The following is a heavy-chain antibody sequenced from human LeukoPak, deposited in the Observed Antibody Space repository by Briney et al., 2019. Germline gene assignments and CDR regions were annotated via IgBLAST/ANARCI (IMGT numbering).Heavy chain of an antibody. Sequence: GGSLRLSCAASGFTFSSYAMHWVRQAPGKGLKWVAVISYDGSNKYYADSVKGRFTISRDNSKNTLYLQMNSLRAEDTAVYYCARGGDYYGSGSYLPFDYWGQGTLVTVSS. CDR2: ISYDGSNK. D-gene: IGHD3-10*01. V-gene: IGHV3-30*04. CDR3: ARGGDYYGSGSYLPFDY. J-gene: IGHJ4*02. CDR1: GFTFSSYA.